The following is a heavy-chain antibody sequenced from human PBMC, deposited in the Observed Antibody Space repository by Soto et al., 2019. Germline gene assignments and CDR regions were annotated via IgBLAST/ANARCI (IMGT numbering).Heavy chain of an antibody. V-gene: IGHV1-69*13. Sequence: ASVKVSCKASGGTFSSYAISWVRQAPGQGLEWMGGIIPVFGTPKYAQKFQGRVTITADESTSTAYMELSSLRSEDTAVYYCARDSYYYGSGSYYNDHYWGQGTLVTVSS. CDR1: GGTFSSYA. J-gene: IGHJ4*02. CDR2: IIPVFGTP. CDR3: ARDSYYYGSGSYYNDHY. D-gene: IGHD3-10*01.